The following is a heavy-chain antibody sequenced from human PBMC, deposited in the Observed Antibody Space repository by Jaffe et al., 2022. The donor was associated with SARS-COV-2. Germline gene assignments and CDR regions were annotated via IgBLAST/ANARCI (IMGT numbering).Heavy chain of an antibody. Sequence: QVQLVQSGAEVKKPGASVKVSCKVSGYTLTELSMHWVRQAPGKGLEWMGGFDPEDGETIYAQKFQGRVTMTEDTSTDTAYMELSSLRSEDTAVYYCATPANLEREITPKYYFDYWGQGTLVTVSS. CDR2: FDPEDGET. D-gene: IGHD1-1*01. J-gene: IGHJ4*02. CDR1: GYTLTELS. CDR3: ATPANLEREITPKYYFDY. V-gene: IGHV1-24*01.